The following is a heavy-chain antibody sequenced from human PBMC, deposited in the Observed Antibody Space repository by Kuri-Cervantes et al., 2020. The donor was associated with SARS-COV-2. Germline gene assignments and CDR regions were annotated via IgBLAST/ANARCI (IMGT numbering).Heavy chain of an antibody. CDR1: GFTFSSYS. Sequence: GESLKISCAASGFTFSSYSMNWVRQAPGKGLEWVSSISSRSSYIYYADSVKGRFTISRDNAKNSLYLQMNSLRAEDTAVYYCARDHGDYYFDYWGQGTLVTVSS. D-gene: IGHD4-17*01. CDR3: ARDHGDYYFDY. J-gene: IGHJ4*02. CDR2: ISSRSSYI. V-gene: IGHV3-21*01.